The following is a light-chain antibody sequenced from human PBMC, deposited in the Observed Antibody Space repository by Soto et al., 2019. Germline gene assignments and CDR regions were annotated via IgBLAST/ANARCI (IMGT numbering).Light chain of an antibody. CDR2: KTS. V-gene: IGKV1-5*03. Sequence: DIQLTQSPSTLSASVGDRVTITCRASQSISSWLAWYQQKPGKAPNFLIYKTSNLESGVPSRFSGSGSGTEFTLTISSLQPDDFATYYCQYYNDYCWTFGQGTKVENK. CDR1: QSISSW. J-gene: IGKJ1*01. CDR3: QYYNDYCWT.